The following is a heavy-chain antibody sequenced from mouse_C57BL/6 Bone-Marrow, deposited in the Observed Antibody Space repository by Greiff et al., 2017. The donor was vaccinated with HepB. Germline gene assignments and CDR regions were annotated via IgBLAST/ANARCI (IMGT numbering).Heavy chain of an antibody. CDR3: ARGEQLRLRRAMDY. D-gene: IGHD3-2*02. V-gene: IGHV1-69*01. CDR1: GYTFTSYW. J-gene: IGHJ4*01. Sequence: QVQLQQPGAELVMPGASVKLSCKASGYTFTSYWMHWVKQRPGQGLEWIGEIDPSDSYTNYNQKFKGKSTLTVDKSSSKAYMQLSSLTSEDSAVYYCARGEQLRLRRAMDYWGQGTSVTVSS. CDR2: IDPSDSYT.